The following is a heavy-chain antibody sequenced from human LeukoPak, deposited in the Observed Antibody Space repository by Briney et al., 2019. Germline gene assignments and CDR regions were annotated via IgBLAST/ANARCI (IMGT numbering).Heavy chain of an antibody. Sequence: GGSLRLSCTASGLTFGDYAMSWVRQAPGKGLEWVGFIRSKAYGGTTEYAASVKGRFTISRDDSKSIAYLQMNSLKTEDTAVYYCTRESYDILTGYYLQNDYWGQGTLVTVSS. V-gene: IGHV3-49*04. D-gene: IGHD3-9*01. CDR2: IRSKAYGGTT. CDR3: TRESYDILTGYYLQNDY. J-gene: IGHJ4*02. CDR1: GLTFGDYA.